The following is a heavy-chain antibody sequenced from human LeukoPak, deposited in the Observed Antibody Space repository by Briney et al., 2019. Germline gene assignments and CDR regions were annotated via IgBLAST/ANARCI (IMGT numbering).Heavy chain of an antibody. V-gene: IGHV3-23*01. J-gene: IGHJ3*02. CDR1: GFTFSSYA. CDR2: ISGSSGST. D-gene: IGHD3-10*01. Sequence: GGSLRLTCAASGFTFSSYAMNWVRQAPGKGLEWVSSISGSSGSTYYADSVKGRFTISRDNSKNTLYLQMNSLRAEDTAVYYCAKPRGVSLWFGELYNDAFDIWGQGTMVTVSS. CDR3: AKPRGVSLWFGELYNDAFDI.